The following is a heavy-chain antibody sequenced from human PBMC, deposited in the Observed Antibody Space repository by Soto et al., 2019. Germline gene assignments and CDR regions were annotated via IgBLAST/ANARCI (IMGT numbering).Heavy chain of an antibody. CDR3: AREFGGSYHNWFDP. Sequence: QVQLVQSGAEEKKPGASVKVSCKASGYTFTSYAMHWVRQAPGQRLEWMGWINAGNGNTKYSQKFQGRVTITRDTSASTAYMELSSLRSEDTAVYYCAREFGGSYHNWFDPWGQGTLVTVSS. CDR2: INAGNGNT. D-gene: IGHD1-26*01. J-gene: IGHJ5*02. V-gene: IGHV1-3*05. CDR1: GYTFTSYA.